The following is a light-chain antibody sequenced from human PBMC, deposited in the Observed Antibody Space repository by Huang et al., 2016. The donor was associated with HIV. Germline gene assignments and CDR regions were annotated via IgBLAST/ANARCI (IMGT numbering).Light chain of an antibody. J-gene: IGKJ2*01. V-gene: IGKV3-20*01. CDR2: GAS. CDR1: RNLTNSQ. CDR3: QEYDTFS. Sequence: EVVLTQSPDSLSLSAGEGASLSCRASRNLTNSQLAWYQQKLGQPPRLLVFGASTRVAGIPERCTGSMSGADFTLSISGLEPDDFATYYCQEYDTFSFGQGTRLE.